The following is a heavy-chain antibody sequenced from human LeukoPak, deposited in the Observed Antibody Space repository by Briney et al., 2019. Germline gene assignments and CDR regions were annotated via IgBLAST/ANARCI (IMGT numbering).Heavy chain of an antibody. J-gene: IGHJ6*02. Sequence: ASVKVSCKASGYTFTSYAMNWVRQAPGQGLEWMGWINTNTGNPTYAQGFTGRFVFSLDTSVSTAYLQISSLKAEDTAVYYCARDKYSSSWYYYYYYGMDVWGQGTTVTVSS. V-gene: IGHV7-4-1*02. CDR1: GYTFTSYA. CDR3: ARDKYSSSWYYYYYYGMDV. D-gene: IGHD6-13*01. CDR2: INTNTGNP.